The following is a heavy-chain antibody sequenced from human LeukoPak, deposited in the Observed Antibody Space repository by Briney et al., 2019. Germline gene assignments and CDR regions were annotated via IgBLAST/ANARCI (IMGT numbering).Heavy chain of an antibody. V-gene: IGHV1-69*05. D-gene: IGHD2-21*01. CDR3: AGGDIYSLDYYYYYMDV. CDR1: GGTFSSYA. CDR2: IIPIFGTA. Sequence: ASVKVSCKASGGTFSSYAISWVRQAPGQGLEWMGGIIPIFGTANYAQKFQGRVTITTDESTSTAYMELSSLRSEDTAVYYCAGGDIYSLDYYYYYMDVWGKGTTVTVSS. J-gene: IGHJ6*03.